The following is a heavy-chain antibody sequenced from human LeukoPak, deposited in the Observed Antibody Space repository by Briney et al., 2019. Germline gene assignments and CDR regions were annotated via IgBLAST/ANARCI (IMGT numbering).Heavy chain of an antibody. CDR1: GSTFSSYW. Sequence: GGSLRLSCAASGSTFSSYWMHWVRQAPGKGLVWVSRINSDGSSTSYADSVKGRFTISRDNAKNTLYLQMNSLRAEDTAVYYCARDSPHGDYGYWGQGTLVTVSS. CDR2: INSDGSST. D-gene: IGHD4-17*01. CDR3: ARDSPHGDYGY. J-gene: IGHJ4*02. V-gene: IGHV3-74*01.